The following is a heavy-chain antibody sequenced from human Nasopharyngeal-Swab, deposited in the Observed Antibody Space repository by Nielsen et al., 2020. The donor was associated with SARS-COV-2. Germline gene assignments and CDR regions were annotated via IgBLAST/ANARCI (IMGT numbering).Heavy chain of an antibody. Sequence: WIRQPPGKGLEWVSSISWNSVTIGYTDSVKGRFTISRDNAKNSLYMQMNSLRPGDTALYYCAESRGMGGTYYIDHWGQGTLVTVSS. CDR3: AESRGMGGTYYIDH. J-gene: IGHJ4*02. V-gene: IGHV3-9*01. CDR2: ISWNSVTI. D-gene: IGHD3-10*01.